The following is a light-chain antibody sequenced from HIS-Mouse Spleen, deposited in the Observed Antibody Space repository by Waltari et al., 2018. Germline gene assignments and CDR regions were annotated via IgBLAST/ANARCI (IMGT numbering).Light chain of an antibody. Sequence: SYELTQPPSVSVSPGQTARITCSGDALPKQYAYCYQQKPSQAPVLVIYKASERPSGIPERFSGSSSETTVTLTISGVQAEDEADYYCQSADSSGTYVFGTGTKVTVL. V-gene: IGLV3-25*03. J-gene: IGLJ1*01. CDR1: ALPKQY. CDR2: KAS. CDR3: QSADSSGTYV.